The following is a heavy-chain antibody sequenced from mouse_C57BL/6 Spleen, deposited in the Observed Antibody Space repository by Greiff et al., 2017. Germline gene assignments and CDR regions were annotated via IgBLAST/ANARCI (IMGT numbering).Heavy chain of an antibody. D-gene: IGHD2-3*01. V-gene: IGHV1-64*01. CDR2: IHPNSGST. CDR1: GYTFTSYW. J-gene: IGHJ2*01. CDR3: ARRGGYSDY. Sequence: QVQLQQPGAELVKPGASVKLSCKASGYTFTSYWMHWVKQRPGQGLEWIGMIHPNSGSTNYNEKFKSKAKLTVDKASSTAYLQLSSLTSEDSAVYYCARRGGYSDYGGQGTTLTVSS.